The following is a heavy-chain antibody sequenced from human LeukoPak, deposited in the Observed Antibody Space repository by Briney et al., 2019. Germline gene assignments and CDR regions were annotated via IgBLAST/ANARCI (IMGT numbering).Heavy chain of an antibody. CDR3: ARHQGGSSWYYFDY. J-gene: IGHJ4*02. Sequence: SETLSLTCTVSGTSITSYYWNWIRQAPGQGLEWIGYIYYSGSTNYNPSLKSRVTISVDTSRNQFSLKLSSVTAADTAVYYCARHQGGSSWYYFDYWGQGTLVTVSS. D-gene: IGHD6-13*01. CDR2: IYYSGST. CDR1: GTSITSYY. V-gene: IGHV4-59*08.